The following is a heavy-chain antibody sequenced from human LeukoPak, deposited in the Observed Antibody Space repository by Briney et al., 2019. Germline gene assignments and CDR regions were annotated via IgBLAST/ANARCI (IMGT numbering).Heavy chain of an antibody. J-gene: IGHJ4*02. V-gene: IGHV3-7*01. CDR1: GFTFSSYW. Sequence: GGSLRLSCAASGFTFSSYWMSWVRQAPGKGLEWVANIKQDGSEKYYVDSVKGRFTISRDNAKNSLYLQMDSLRAEDTAVYYCARVRTYCSGGSCYGFDYWGQGTLVTVSS. D-gene: IGHD2-15*01. CDR2: IKQDGSEK. CDR3: ARVRTYCSGGSCYGFDY.